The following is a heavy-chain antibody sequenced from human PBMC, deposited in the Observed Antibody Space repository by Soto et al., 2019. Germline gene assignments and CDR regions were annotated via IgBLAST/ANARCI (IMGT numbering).Heavy chain of an antibody. CDR3: AHAGDYDLLTFDH. Sequence: QITLKESGPTLVRPAQTPTLTCDFSGFSLSTYHMGVAWIRQPPGKALEWLALIYWDDDKRYSPSLKDRLAISKDTSSNQVVLTITNMDPGDTATYFCAHAGDYDLLTFDHWGPGTLVTVSS. CDR1: GFSLSTYHMG. D-gene: IGHD4-17*01. CDR2: IYWDDDK. J-gene: IGHJ4*02. V-gene: IGHV2-5*02.